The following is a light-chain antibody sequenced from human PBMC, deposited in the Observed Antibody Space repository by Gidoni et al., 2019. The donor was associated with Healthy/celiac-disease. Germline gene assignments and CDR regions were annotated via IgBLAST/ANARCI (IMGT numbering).Light chain of an antibody. CDR1: QSIGTY. CDR3: QQRSNWPPGVT. V-gene: IGKV3-11*01. Sequence: EIVLTQFPATLSLSRWERATLSCRASQSIGTYLAWYQQKPAQAPRLLIYDASNRASGIPDRFSGSGSGTDFTLTISSLEPEDFALYYCQQRSNWPPGVTFGPGTKVDFK. CDR2: DAS. J-gene: IGKJ3*01.